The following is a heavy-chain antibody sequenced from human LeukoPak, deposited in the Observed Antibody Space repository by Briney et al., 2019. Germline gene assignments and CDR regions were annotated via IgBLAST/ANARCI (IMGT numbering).Heavy chain of an antibody. Sequence: PGGSLRLSCAASGFTFSSYAMHWVRQAPGKGLEWVAVIWYDGSNKYYADSVKGRFTISRDNSKNTLYLQMNSLRAEDTAVYYCARGYNWNPFDYWGQGTLVTVSS. CDR1: GFTFSSYA. CDR2: IWYDGSNK. CDR3: ARGYNWNPFDY. J-gene: IGHJ4*02. D-gene: IGHD1-20*01. V-gene: IGHV3-33*08.